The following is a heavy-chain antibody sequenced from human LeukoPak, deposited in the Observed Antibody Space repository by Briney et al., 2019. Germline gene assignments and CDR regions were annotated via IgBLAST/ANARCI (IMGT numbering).Heavy chain of an antibody. D-gene: IGHD5-24*01. J-gene: IGHJ4*02. V-gene: IGHV4-34*01. CDR3: ARGRRDGYNWTFHY. CDR1: GGSFSGYY. Sequence: SETLSLTCAAYGGSFSGYYWSWIRQPPGKGLEWIGEINHSGSTNYNPSLKSRVTISVDTSKNQFSLKLSSVTAADTAVYYCARGRRDGYNWTFHYWGQGTLVTVSS. CDR2: INHSGST.